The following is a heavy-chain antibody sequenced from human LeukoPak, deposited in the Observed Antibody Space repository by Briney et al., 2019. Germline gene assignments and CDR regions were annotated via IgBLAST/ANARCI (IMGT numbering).Heavy chain of an antibody. CDR2: ISAYNGDT. V-gene: IGHV1-18*01. CDR1: GYTFSTYG. CDR3: ARANSDTSGSWDY. Sequence: GASVKVSCKASGYTFSTYGISWVRQAPGQWLEWMGWISAYNGDTHYAQNFQGRVTMTTDTSKSTAYMELSRLTSDDTAVYYCARANSDTSGSWDYWGQGTLVTVSS. D-gene: IGHD3-22*01. J-gene: IGHJ4*02.